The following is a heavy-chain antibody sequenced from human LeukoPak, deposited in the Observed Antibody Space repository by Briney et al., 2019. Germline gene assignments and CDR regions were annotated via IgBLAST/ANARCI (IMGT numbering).Heavy chain of an antibody. CDR3: ASASSHRIAAGGDY. CDR1: GFTFSNYW. V-gene: IGHV3-74*01. J-gene: IGHJ4*02. D-gene: IGHD6-13*01. CDR2: INSDGSSR. Sequence: GGSLRLSCAASGFTFSNYWMHWVRQAPGKGLVWVSRINSDGSSRNYADSVKGRFTISRDNAKNTLYLQMNSLRAEDTAVCYCASASSHRIAAGGDYWGQGTLVTVSS.